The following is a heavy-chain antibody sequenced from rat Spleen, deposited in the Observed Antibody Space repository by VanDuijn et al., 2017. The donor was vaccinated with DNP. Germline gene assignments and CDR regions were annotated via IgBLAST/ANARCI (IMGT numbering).Heavy chain of an antibody. CDR1: GFSLTSNN. D-gene: IGHD1-9*01. CDR2: MWSVGSP. CDR3: TRSRDYGYNWGTMDA. J-gene: IGHJ4*01. Sequence: QVQLKDSGPGLVQPSQTLSLTCTVSGFSLTSNNVHWVRQPPGKGLEWVGRMWSVGSPDFNSALRSRLSISRDTSRSRVFLKMNSLQTEDTAIYFCTRSRDYGYNWGTMDAWGQGISVTVSS. V-gene: IGHV2-1*01.